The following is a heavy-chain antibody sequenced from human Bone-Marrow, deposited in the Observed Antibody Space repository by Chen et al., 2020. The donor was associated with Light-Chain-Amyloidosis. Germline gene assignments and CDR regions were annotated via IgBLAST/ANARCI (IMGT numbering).Heavy chain of an antibody. D-gene: IGHD3-22*01. CDR2: IDWSDDK. Sequence: GFSLTTSGMRVYWIRQPPGKALEWLARIDWSDDKFYSTSLKTRLTISKDTFKNQVVLIMTNMDPMDTATYYCARSYHDSRGYSTYGMDVWGQGTTVTVSS. CDR3: ARSYHDSRGYSTYGMDV. J-gene: IGHJ6*02. V-gene: IGHV2-70*04. CDR1: GFSLTTSGMR.